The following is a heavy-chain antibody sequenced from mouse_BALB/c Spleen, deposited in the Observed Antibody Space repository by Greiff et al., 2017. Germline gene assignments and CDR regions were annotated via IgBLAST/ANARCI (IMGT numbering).Heavy chain of an antibody. CDR1: GYTFTDYN. J-gene: IGHJ2*01. Sequence: VQLKQSGPELVKPGASVKISCKASGYTFTDYNMHWVKQSHGKSLEWIGYIYPYNGGTGYNQKFKSKATLTVDNSSSTAYMELRSLTSEDSAVYYCARAMYGIYGVYFDYWGQGTTLTVSS. D-gene: IGHD2-10*02. V-gene: IGHV1S29*02. CDR2: IYPYNGGT. CDR3: ARAMYGIYGVYFDY.